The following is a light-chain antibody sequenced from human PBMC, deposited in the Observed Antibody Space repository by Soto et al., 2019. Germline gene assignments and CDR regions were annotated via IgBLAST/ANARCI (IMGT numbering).Light chain of an antibody. Sequence: QPVLTQPPSVSGAPGHRVTISCTGTYTNIGEGYQVHWYQQLPGAAPKLLISDNTNRPSGVPDRFSASKSGTSASLDISGLQPEDEAVYHCQTYDSRLDGSVFGGGTKLTVL. CDR3: QTYDSRLDGSV. CDR1: YTNIGEGYQ. J-gene: IGLJ3*02. V-gene: IGLV1-40*01. CDR2: DNT.